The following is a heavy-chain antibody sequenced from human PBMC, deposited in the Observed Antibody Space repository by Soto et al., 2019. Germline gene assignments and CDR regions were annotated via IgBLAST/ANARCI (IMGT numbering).Heavy chain of an antibody. CDR1: GFTFSSYS. CDR3: AKGSGHVPRSDGFEV. CDR2: ISSRGGWR. J-gene: IGHJ3*01. V-gene: IGHV3-21*01. D-gene: IGHD2-15*01. Sequence: EVQLEESGGGLVKPGGSLRLSCAASGFTFSSYSMNWVRLAPGKGLEWVSSISSRGGWRYYADSMKGRLPISRDNAKNSLYLQMSSLTAEDTAVYYCAKGSGHVPRSDGFEVWGQGTRVTVSS.